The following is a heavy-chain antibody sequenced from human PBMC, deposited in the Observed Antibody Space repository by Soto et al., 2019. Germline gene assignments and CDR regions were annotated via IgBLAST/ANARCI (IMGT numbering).Heavy chain of an antibody. CDR1: GGSVSSGSYY. V-gene: IGHV4-61*01. Sequence: SETLSLTXTVSGGSVSSGSYYWSWIRQPPGKGLEWIGYIYYSGSTNYNPSLKSRVTISVDTSKNQFSLKLSSVTAADTAVYYCARDRRRAGFDYWGQGTLVTVSS. CDR3: ARDRRRAGFDY. CDR2: IYYSGST. J-gene: IGHJ4*02.